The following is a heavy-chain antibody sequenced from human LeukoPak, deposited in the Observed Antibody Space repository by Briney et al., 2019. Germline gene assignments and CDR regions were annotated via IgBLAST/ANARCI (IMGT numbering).Heavy chain of an antibody. CDR3: ATHDFWSGYMNWFDP. Sequence: GGSLRLSCAASGFTFSSYWMSWVRQAPGKGLEWVANTKQDGSEKYYVDSVKGRFTISRDNAKNSLYLQMNSLRAEDTAVYYCATHDFWSGYMNWFDPWGQGTLVTVSS. CDR2: TKQDGSEK. V-gene: IGHV3-7*01. CDR1: GFTFSSYW. D-gene: IGHD3-3*01. J-gene: IGHJ5*02.